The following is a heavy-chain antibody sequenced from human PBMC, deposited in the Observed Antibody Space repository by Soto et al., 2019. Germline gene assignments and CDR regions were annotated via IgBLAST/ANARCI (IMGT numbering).Heavy chain of an antibody. CDR1: GGSISSGDYY. D-gene: IGHD2-15*01. CDR3: ARGSRYCSGGSCYSGFSGGMHV. V-gene: IGHV4-30-4*01. Sequence: SETLSLTCTVSGGSISSGDYYWSWIRQPPGKGLEWIGYIYYSGSTYYNPSLKSRVTISVDTSKNQFSLKLSSVTAADTAVYYCARGSRYCSGGSCYSGFSGGMHVWGQGTTVTV. J-gene: IGHJ6*02. CDR2: IYYSGST.